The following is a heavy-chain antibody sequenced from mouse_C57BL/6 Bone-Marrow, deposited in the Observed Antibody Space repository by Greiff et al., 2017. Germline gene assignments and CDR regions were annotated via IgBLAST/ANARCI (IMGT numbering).Heavy chain of an antibody. CDR1: GYTFTSYW. J-gene: IGHJ2*01. Sequence: QVQLLQPGADLVMPGASVKLSCTASGYTFTSYWMHWVKQTPGQGLEWIGDIDRSASSTNYNHKFKGRSTLTVDKSSSTAYMQLSSLTSEDSAVYYCARSTVVATDYVDYWGQGTTRTV. V-gene: IGHV1-69*01. CDR3: ARSTVVATDYVDY. CDR2: IDRSASST. D-gene: IGHD1-1*01.